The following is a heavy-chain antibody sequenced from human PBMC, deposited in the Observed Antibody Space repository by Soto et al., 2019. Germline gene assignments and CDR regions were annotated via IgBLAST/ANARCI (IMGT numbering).Heavy chain of an antibody. J-gene: IGHJ3*02. CDR1: GFTVSNSY. D-gene: IGHD2-8*02. CDR2: IFSAGST. Sequence: EVQLVESGGGLIQPGGSLRLSCAASGFTVSNSYMSWVRQAPGKGLEWVSIIFSAGSTYHADSVEGRFTISRDSSKNTLYLHMSSLRAEDTAVYYCVRSDSTGWPDAFDIWGQGTMVTVSS. V-gene: IGHV3-53*01. CDR3: VRSDSTGWPDAFDI.